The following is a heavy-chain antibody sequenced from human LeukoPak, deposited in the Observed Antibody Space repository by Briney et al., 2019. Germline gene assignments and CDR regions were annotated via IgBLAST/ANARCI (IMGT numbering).Heavy chain of an antibody. V-gene: IGHV1-58*02. Sequence: ASVKVSCKASGFTFTSSAMQWVRQARGQRLEWIGWIVVGSSNTNYAQKFQERVTITRDMSTSTAYMELSSLRSEDTAVYYCAAGTGYSSSWYPPSAVEYYMDVWGKGTTVTVS. CDR2: IVVGSSNT. D-gene: IGHD6-13*01. J-gene: IGHJ6*03. CDR1: GFTFTSSA. CDR3: AAGTGYSSSWYPPSAVEYYMDV.